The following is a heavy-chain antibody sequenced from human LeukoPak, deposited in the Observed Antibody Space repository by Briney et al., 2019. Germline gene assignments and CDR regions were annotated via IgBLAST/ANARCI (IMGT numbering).Heavy chain of an antibody. D-gene: IGHD2/OR15-2a*01. V-gene: IGHV3-74*01. Sequence: PGGSLRLSCAASGFTVSSNYMSWVRQAPGKGLVWVSRINSDGSSTSYADSVKGRFTISRDNAENTLYLQMNSLRAEDTAVYYCASLQIGPYYYYGMDVWGQGTTVTVSS. CDR3: ASLQIGPYYYYGMDV. CDR2: INSDGSST. CDR1: GFTVSSNY. J-gene: IGHJ6*02.